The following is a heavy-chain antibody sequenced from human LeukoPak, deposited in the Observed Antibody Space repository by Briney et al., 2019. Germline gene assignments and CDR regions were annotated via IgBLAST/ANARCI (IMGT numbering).Heavy chain of an antibody. J-gene: IGHJ4*02. CDR3: ARADDYVWGSYRYRALEF. CDR2: INHSGST. CDR1: GGSFSGYY. V-gene: IGHV4-34*01. Sequence: SETLSLTCAVYGGSFSGYYWSWIRQSPGKGLEWIGEINHSGSTNYNPSLKSRVTISVDTSKNQFSMKLSSVTGADTAVYYSARADDYVWGSYRYRALEFWGQGTLVTVSS. D-gene: IGHD3-16*02.